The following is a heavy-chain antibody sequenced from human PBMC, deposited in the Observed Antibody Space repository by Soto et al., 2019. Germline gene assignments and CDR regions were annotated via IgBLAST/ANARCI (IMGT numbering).Heavy chain of an antibody. D-gene: IGHD5-12*01. CDR1: GYTFTSYA. J-gene: IGHJ6*02. V-gene: IGHV1-3*01. CDR3: ARDFTPRYSGYDFYYYCGMDV. Sequence: ASVKVSCKASGYTFTSYAMHWVRQAPGQRLEWMGWINAGNGNTKYSQKFQGRVTITRDTSASTAYMELSSLRSEDTAVYYCARDFTPRYSGYDFYYYCGMDVWGQGTTVTVSS. CDR2: INAGNGNT.